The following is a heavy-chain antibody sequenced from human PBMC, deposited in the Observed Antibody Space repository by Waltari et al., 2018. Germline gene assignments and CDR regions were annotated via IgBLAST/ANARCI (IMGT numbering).Heavy chain of an antibody. J-gene: IGHJ5*02. CDR3: ARDPGDWFDP. CDR1: GFTFSSYW. CDR2: IKQDGSEK. Sequence: EVQLVESGGGLVQPGGSLRLSCAASGFTFSSYWMSWVRQAQGKGRGWVANIKQDGSEKYYVDSVKGRFTISRDNAKNSLYLQMNSLRAEDTAVYYCARDPGDWFDPWGQGTLVTVSS. V-gene: IGHV3-7*01. D-gene: IGHD3-10*01.